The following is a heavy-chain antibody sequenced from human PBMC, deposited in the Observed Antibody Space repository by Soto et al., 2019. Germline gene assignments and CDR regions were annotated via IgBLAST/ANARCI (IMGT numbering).Heavy chain of an antibody. J-gene: IGHJ4*02. D-gene: IGHD6-13*01. CDR3: ARGRYSSTWYIDN. Sequence: GGSLRLSCAASGFSVSSNYMSWVRQAPGKGLEWVSVIYGDGTTYYADSVKGRFTISRDNSKNTLYLQMNSLRAEDTAVYYCARGRYSSTWYIDNWGQGTLVTVSS. CDR1: GFSVSSNY. V-gene: IGHV3-53*01. CDR2: IYGDGTT.